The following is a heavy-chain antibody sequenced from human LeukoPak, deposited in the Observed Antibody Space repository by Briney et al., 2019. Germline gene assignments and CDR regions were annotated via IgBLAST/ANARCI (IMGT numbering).Heavy chain of an antibody. Sequence: GGSLRLSCAASGFSSSNYGMQWGRQAPGKGLEWVAVIWYDGSNKYYADSVKGRFTISRDNSKNTLYLQMNSLRAEDTAVYYCARPAVYDSSGYLIDYWGQGTLVTVSS. J-gene: IGHJ4*02. CDR1: GFSSSNYG. D-gene: IGHD3-22*01. CDR2: IWYDGSNK. CDR3: ARPAVYDSSGYLIDY. V-gene: IGHV3-33*08.